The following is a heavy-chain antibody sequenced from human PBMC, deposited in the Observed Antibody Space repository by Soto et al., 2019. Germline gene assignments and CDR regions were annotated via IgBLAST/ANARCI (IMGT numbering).Heavy chain of an antibody. CDR1: VGSISSDY. Sequence: VQLQESGPGLVKPSETLSLICTVSVGSISSDYLSWIRQPAGKGLEWIGRVYTSGYSNSNPSLKTRVTMSVDTSKTQFSLNLSSVTPADAAVYYCAREPTTAGTVNWFDPWGQGTLVPVSS. D-gene: IGHD6-13*01. V-gene: IGHV4-4*07. CDR2: VYTSGYS. CDR3: AREPTTAGTVNWFDP. J-gene: IGHJ5*02.